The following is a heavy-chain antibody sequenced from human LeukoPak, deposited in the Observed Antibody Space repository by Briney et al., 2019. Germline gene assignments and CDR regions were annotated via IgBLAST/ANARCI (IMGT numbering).Heavy chain of an antibody. J-gene: IGHJ4*02. CDR3: ARDDSSGWYQYYFDY. V-gene: IGHV4-38-2*02. Sequence: SETLSLTCTVSGYSISSGYYWGWIRQPPGKGLEWIGSIYHSGSTYYNPSLKSRVTISVDTSKNQFSLKLSSVTAADTAVYYCARDDSSGWYQYYFDYWGQGTLVTVSS. CDR1: GYSISSGYY. CDR2: IYHSGST. D-gene: IGHD6-19*01.